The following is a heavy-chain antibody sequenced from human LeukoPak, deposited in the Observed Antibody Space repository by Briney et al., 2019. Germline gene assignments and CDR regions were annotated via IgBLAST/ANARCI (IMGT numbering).Heavy chain of an antibody. CDR2: INPNSGGT. Sequence: ASVKVSCKASGYTFTGYYMHWVRQAPGQGLEWMGRINPNSGGTNYAQKFQGRVTMTKDTSISTAYMELSRLRSDDTAVYYCGIAGVVTTIDYWGQGTLVTVSS. D-gene: IGHD3-3*01. CDR1: GYTFTGYY. J-gene: IGHJ4*02. CDR3: GIAGVVTTIDY. V-gene: IGHV1-2*06.